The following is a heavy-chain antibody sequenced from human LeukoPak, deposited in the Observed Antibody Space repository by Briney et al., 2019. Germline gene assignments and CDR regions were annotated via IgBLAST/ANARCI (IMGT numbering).Heavy chain of an antibody. V-gene: IGHV4-59*01. Sequence: SETLSLTCTVSGGSISSYYWSWIRQPPGKGLEWIGYIYYSWSTNYNPSLKSRVTISVDTSKNQFSLKLSSVTAADTAVYYCASGPRSYYDFWSGYYTGSWFDPWGQGTLVTVSS. CDR1: GGSISSYY. D-gene: IGHD3-3*01. CDR2: IYYSWST. J-gene: IGHJ5*02. CDR3: ASGPRSYYDFWSGYYTGSWFDP.